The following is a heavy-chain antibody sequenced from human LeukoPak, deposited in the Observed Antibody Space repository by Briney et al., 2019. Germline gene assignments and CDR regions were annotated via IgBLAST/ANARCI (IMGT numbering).Heavy chain of an antibody. D-gene: IGHD3-10*01. V-gene: IGHV3-11*01. Sequence: PGGSLRLSCAASEFTFSDYYMSWIRQAPGKGLEWISYISDSAINTHYADSVKGRFTISRDNAKKLLVLEMKSLRSGDTAVYYCAAYYGSGSVNYYRGMDIWGQGTTVTVSS. CDR1: EFTFSDYY. CDR2: ISDSAINT. CDR3: AAYYGSGSVNYYRGMDI. J-gene: IGHJ6*02.